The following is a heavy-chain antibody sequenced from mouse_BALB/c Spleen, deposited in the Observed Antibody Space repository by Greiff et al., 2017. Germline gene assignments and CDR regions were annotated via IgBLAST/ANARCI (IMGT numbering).Heavy chain of an antibody. J-gene: IGHJ4*01. V-gene: IGHV1S137*01. Sequence: VKLQESGAELVRPGVSVKISCKGSGYTFTDYAMHWVKQSHAKSLEWIGVISTYYGDASYNQKFKGKATMTVDKSSSTAYMELARLTSEDSAIYYCAREGIRQAMDYWGQGTSVTVSS. CDR1: GYTFTDYA. CDR2: ISTYYGDA. D-gene: IGHD2-12*01. CDR3: AREGIRQAMDY.